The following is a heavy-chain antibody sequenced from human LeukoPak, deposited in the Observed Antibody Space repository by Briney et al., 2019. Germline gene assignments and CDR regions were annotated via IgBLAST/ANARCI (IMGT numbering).Heavy chain of an antibody. V-gene: IGHV3-21*01. CDR2: ISSSSSYI. D-gene: IGHD3-3*01. CDR1: GFTFRSHA. CDR3: AARNYDFWSGYSSNDY. Sequence: GGSLRLSCVGSGFTFRSHAMNWVRQAPGKGLEWVSSISSSSSYIYYADSVKGRFTISRGNAKNSLYLQMNSLRAEDTAVYYCAARNYDFWSGYSSNDYWGQGTLVTVSS. J-gene: IGHJ4*02.